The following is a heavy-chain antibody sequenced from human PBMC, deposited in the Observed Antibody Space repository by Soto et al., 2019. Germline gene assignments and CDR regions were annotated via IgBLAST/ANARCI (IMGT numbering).Heavy chain of an antibody. CDR2: ISDDGDST. CDR1: GFTFSDNA. CDR3: AKSLSTAVNYGLDV. J-gene: IGHJ6*02. V-gene: IGHV3-23*01. Sequence: EVQLLESGGGLVQPGGSLRLSCGASGFTFSDNAMTWVRQAPGKGLEWVSSISDDGDSTYYAYSVKGRFAVSRYNSKNTLFLHMNSLGAEDTAVYYCAKSLSTAVNYGLDVWGQGTAVTVSS.